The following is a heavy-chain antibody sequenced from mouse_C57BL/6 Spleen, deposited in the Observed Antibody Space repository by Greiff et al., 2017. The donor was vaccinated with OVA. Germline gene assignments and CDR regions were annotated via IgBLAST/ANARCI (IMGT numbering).Heavy chain of an antibody. D-gene: IGHD1-1*01. V-gene: IGHV5-16*01. CDR3: ARDGNYYGSSPWYFDV. CDR1: GFTFSDYY. J-gene: IGHJ1*03. CDR2: INYDGSST. Sequence: EVQLVESEGGLVQPGSSMKLSCTASGFTFSDYYMAWVRQVPEKGLEWVANINYDGSSTYYLDSLKSRFIISRDNAKNILYLQMSSLKSEDTATYYCARDGNYYGSSPWYFDVWGTGTTVTVSS.